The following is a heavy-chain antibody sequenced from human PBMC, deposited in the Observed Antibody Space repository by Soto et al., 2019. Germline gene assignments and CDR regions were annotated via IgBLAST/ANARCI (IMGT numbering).Heavy chain of an antibody. CDR3: AGGTGWIFDY. CDR2: IKQDGSEK. Sequence: EVQLVESGGGLVQPGGSVRLSCSASGFTFSSYWMTWVRQAPGKGLEWVANIKQDGSEKYYVDSVKGRFTISRDNAKNSLYLQMDSLRAEDTAVYYCAGGTGWIFDYWGQATLVTVSS. V-gene: IGHV3-7*01. J-gene: IGHJ4*02. D-gene: IGHD2-15*01. CDR1: GFTFSSYW.